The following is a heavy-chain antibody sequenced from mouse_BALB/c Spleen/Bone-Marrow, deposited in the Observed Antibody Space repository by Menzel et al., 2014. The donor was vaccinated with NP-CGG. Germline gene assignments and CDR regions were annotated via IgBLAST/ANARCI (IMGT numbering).Heavy chain of an antibody. CDR1: GFNIKDTY. Sequence: EVQLQQSGAELVKPGASVKLSCTASGFNIKDTYMHWVKQRPEQGLEWIGRIDPANGNTKYDPKFQGKATITADTSSNTAYLQPSSLTSEDTAVYYCAVYYRYLAWFAYWGQGTLVTVSA. D-gene: IGHD2-14*01. CDR2: IDPANGNT. V-gene: IGHV14-3*02. J-gene: IGHJ3*01. CDR3: AVYYRYLAWFAY.